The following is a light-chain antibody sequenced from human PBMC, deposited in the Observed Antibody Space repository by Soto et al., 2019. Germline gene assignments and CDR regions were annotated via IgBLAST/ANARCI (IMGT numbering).Light chain of an antibody. J-gene: IGLJ2*01. CDR2: DVS. CDR1: SSDVGGYNY. CDR3: CSYAGSYL. Sequence: QSALTQPRSVSGSPGQSVTISCTGTSSDVGGYNYVSWYQQHPGKAPKLMIYDVSKRPSGVPDRFSGSKSGNTASLTISGLQAEDEADYYCCSYAGSYLFDAGTKLTVL. V-gene: IGLV2-11*01.